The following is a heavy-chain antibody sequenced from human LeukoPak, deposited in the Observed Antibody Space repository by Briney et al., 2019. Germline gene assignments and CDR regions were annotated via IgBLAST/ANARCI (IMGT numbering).Heavy chain of an antibody. CDR2: IYYSGST. D-gene: IGHD6-19*01. V-gene: IGHV4-59*08. J-gene: IGHJ3*02. Sequence: SETLSLTCTVSGGTISGYFWSWFRQPPGKGLEWIGYIYYSGSTHYTPSLKSRVTISVDTSKNQFSLKLSSVTASATAVYYCAQHGYSSGCYGASTISGEATMLTVSS. CDR1: GGTISGYF. CDR3: AQHGYSSGCYGASTI.